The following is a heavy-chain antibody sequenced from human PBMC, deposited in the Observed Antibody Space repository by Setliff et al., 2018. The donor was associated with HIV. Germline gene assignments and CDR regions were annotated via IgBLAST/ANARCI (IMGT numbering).Heavy chain of an antibody. D-gene: IGHD3-10*01. CDR2: IYYSGST. CDR1: GGSISSSSLY. J-gene: IGHJ4*02. CDR3: ARDRLLLWFDEEYYFDY. V-gene: IGHV4-39*07. Sequence: PSETLSLTCTVSGGSISSSSLYWGWIRQPPGKGLEWIGSIYYSGSTYYNPSLKSRVTISLDTSKSLFSLKLRSVSAADTAVYYCARDRLLLWFDEEYYFDYWGQGTLVTVSS.